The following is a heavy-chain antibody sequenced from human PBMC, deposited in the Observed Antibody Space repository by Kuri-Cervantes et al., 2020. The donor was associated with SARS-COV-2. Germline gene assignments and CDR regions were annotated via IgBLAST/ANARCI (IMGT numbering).Heavy chain of an antibody. CDR1: GFTFSNAW. D-gene: IGHD6-13*01. V-gene: IGHV3-15*01. J-gene: IGHJ4*02. Sequence: GGSLRLSCAASGFTFSNAWMSWVRQAPGKGLEWVGRIKSKTDGGTTDYAAPVKGRFTISRDDSKNTLYLQMNSLKTEDTAVYYCTTGYSSSWDFDYWGQGTLVTGYS. CDR2: IKSKTDGGTT. CDR3: TTGYSSSWDFDY.